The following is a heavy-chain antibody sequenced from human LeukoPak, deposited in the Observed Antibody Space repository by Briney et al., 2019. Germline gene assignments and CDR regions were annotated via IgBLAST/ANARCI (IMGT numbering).Heavy chain of an antibody. D-gene: IGHD3-22*01. J-gene: IGHJ4*02. CDR2: VIPIFGRA. CDR1: GGAFSNFA. V-gene: IGHV1-69*13. CDR3: ARASGDSSNYDFPKPYSD. Sequence: ASVKLSCKASGGAFSNFAINWVRQAPGQGPEWMGGVIPIFGRANYAQRFQGRVPITADESTSTVYMELSSLRSEDTAVYYCARASGDSSNYDFPKPYSDWGQGTLVTVSS.